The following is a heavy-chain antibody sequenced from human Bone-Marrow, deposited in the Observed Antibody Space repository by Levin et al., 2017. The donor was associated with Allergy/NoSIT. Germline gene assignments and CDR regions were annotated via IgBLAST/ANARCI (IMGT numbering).Heavy chain of an antibody. CDR3: ARPDSGLFDY. CDR1: GFTFSSYW. CDR2: IKQDGSET. V-gene: IGHV3-7*01. J-gene: IGHJ4*02. Sequence: GGSLRLSCAASGFTFSSYWMSWVRQAPGKGLEWVANIKQDGSETHYVDSVKGRFTISRDNAKNSLFLQMNSLRAEDTAVYYCARPDSGLFDYWGQGTLVTVSS. D-gene: IGHD1-26*01.